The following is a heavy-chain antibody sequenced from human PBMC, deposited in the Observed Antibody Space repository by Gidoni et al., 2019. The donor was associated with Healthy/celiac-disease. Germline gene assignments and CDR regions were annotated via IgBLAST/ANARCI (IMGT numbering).Heavy chain of an antibody. J-gene: IGHJ4*02. Sequence: EVQLVESGGGLVKPGGSLRLSCSASGFPFSNAWMSWVRQAPGKGLEWVGRIKSKTDGGTTDYAAPVKGRFTISRDDSKNTLYLQMNSLKTEDTAVYYCTTEEWLVYLGDWGQGTLVTVSS. CDR3: TTEEWLVYLGD. CDR1: GFPFSNAW. V-gene: IGHV3-15*01. CDR2: IKSKTDGGTT. D-gene: IGHD6-19*01.